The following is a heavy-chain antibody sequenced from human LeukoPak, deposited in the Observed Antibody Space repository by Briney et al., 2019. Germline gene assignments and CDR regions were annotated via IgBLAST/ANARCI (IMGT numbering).Heavy chain of an antibody. CDR1: GYTLTELS. V-gene: IGHV1-46*01. CDR2: INPSGGST. CDR3: ARVGPLVY. Sequence: ASVKVSCKVSGYTLTELSMHWVRQAPGQGLEWMGIINPSGGSTSYAQKFQGRVTMTRDTSTSTVYMELSSLRSEDTAVYYCARVGPLVYWGQGTLVTVSS. J-gene: IGHJ4*02. D-gene: IGHD3-16*01.